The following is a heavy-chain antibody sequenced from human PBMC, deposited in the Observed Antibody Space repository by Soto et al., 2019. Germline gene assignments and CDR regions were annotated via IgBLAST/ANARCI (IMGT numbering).Heavy chain of an antibody. Sequence: RLIRVASVFRFRGLWMLWVRQATGKVLVLVSRMFTDVSTTYYADSEPCRFTISRDNGKSTLYLQMNSLRDVDPAESYCVSGNTGFGNCDSWGQGTLLTGSS. CDR2: MFTDVSTT. J-gene: IGHJ4*02. CDR3: VSGNTGFGNCDS. D-gene: IGHD1-26*01. V-gene: IGHV3-74*01. CDR1: VFRFRGLW.